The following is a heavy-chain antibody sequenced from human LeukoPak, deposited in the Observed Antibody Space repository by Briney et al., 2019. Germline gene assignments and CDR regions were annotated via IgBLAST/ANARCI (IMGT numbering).Heavy chain of an antibody. CDR3: AREYCSSTSCYSDPDQFDY. Sequence: PGGSLRLSCAASGFTFSRYWMSWVRQAPGKGLEWVAVISYDGSNKYYADSVKGRFTISRDNSKNTLYLQMNSLRAEDTAVYYCAREYCSSTSCYSDPDQFDYWGQGTLVTVSS. V-gene: IGHV3-30-3*01. J-gene: IGHJ4*02. CDR2: ISYDGSNK. D-gene: IGHD2-2*01. CDR1: GFTFSRYW.